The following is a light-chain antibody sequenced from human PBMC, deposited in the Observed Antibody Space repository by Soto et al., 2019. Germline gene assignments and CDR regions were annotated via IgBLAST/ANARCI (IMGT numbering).Light chain of an antibody. CDR2: GNS. CDR3: QSYDSSLSGYVV. Sequence: PSVSGAPGQRVTISCPGSSSNIGAGYDVHWYQQLPGTAPKLLIYGNSNRPSGVPDRFSGSKSGTSASLAITGLQAEDEADYYCQSYDSSLSGYVVFGGGTKLTVL. J-gene: IGLJ2*01. V-gene: IGLV1-40*01. CDR1: SSNIGAGYD.